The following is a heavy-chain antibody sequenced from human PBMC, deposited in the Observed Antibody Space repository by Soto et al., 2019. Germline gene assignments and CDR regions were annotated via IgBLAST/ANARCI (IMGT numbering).Heavy chain of an antibody. Sequence: ASETLSLTCTVSGGSISSGDYYWSWIRQPPGKGLEWIGYIYYSGSTYYNPSLKSRVTISVDTSKNQFSLKLTSVNTADTAIYYCTRGGDPYKTGHWGQGTLVTVSS. J-gene: IGHJ4*02. CDR3: TRGGDPYKTGH. CDR2: IYYSGST. CDR1: GGSISSGDYY. D-gene: IGHD2-21*01. V-gene: IGHV4-30-4*02.